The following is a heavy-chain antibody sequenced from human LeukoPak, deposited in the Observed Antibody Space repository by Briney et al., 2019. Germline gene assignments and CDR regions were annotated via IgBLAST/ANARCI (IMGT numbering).Heavy chain of an antibody. CDR1: GFTFSSYS. CDR2: ISSSSSYI. V-gene: IGHV3-21*01. Sequence: PGGSLRLSCAASGFTFSSYSMNWVRQAPGKGLEWVSSISSSSSYIYYADSVKGRFTISRGNSKNTLYLQMNSLRAEDTAVYYCAKSTDGIAARPGSMGFDYWGQGTLVTVSS. J-gene: IGHJ4*02. D-gene: IGHD6-6*01. CDR3: AKSTDGIAARPGSMGFDY.